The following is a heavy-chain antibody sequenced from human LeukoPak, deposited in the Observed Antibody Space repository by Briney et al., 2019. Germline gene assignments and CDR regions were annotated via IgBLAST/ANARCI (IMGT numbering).Heavy chain of an antibody. CDR2: ISWNSGSI. Sequence: PGGSLRLSYAASGFTFDDYAMHWVRQAPGKGLEWVSGISWNSGSIGYADSVKGRFTISRDNAKNSLYLQMNSLRAEDTAVYYCAGDHSSSWYPNYYFDYWGQGTLVTVSS. V-gene: IGHV3-9*01. CDR1: GFTFDDYA. D-gene: IGHD6-13*01. J-gene: IGHJ4*02. CDR3: AGDHSSSWYPNYYFDY.